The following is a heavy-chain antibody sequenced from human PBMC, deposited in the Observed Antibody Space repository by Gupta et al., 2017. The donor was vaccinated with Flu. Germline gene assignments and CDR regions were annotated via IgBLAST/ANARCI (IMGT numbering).Heavy chain of an antibody. V-gene: IGHV1-8*01. CDR1: GYTFTSYD. CDR2: MNPNSGNT. D-gene: IGHD3-3*01. J-gene: IGHJ6*02. CDR3: ARGPRRITIFGPDYYYYGMDV. Sequence: QVQLVQSGAEVKKPGASVKVSCKASGYTFTSYDINWVRQATGQGLEWMGWMNPNSGNTGYAQKFQGRVTMTRNTSISTAYMELSSLRSEDTAVYYCARGPRRITIFGPDYYYYGMDVWGQGTTVTVSS.